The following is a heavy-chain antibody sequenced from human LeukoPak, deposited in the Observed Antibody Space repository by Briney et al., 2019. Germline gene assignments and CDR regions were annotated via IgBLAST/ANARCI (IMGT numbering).Heavy chain of an antibody. Sequence: PSVTLSLTCAVDGGSFSGYYWSWIRQPPGKGLEWIGEINHSGSTNYNPSLKSRVTISVDTSKNQFSLKLSSVTAADTAVYYCARQGIVGATSTWGQGTLVTVSS. V-gene: IGHV4-34*01. CDR1: GGSFSGYY. CDR2: INHSGST. J-gene: IGHJ4*02. CDR3: ARQGIVGATST. D-gene: IGHD1-26*01.